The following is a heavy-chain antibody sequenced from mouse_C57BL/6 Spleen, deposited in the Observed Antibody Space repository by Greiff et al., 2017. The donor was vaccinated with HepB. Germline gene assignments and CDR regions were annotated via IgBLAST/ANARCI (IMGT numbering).Heavy chain of an antibody. Sequence: EVKLMESEGGLVQPGSSMKLSCTASGFTFSDYYMAWVRQVPEKGLEWVANINYDGSSTYYLDSLKSRFIISRDNAKNILYLQMSSLKSEDTATYYCARSYYGSLSMDYWGQGTSVTVSS. CDR2: INYDGSST. V-gene: IGHV5-16*01. CDR3: ARSYYGSLSMDY. J-gene: IGHJ4*01. CDR1: GFTFSDYY. D-gene: IGHD1-1*01.